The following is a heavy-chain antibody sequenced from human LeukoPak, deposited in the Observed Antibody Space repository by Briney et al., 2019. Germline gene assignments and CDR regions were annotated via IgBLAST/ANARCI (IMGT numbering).Heavy chain of an antibody. D-gene: IGHD5-24*01. Sequence: SQTLSLTCTVSGGSISSGTFYWSWIRQPAGKGLEWIGRIYSSGSTNYNPSLKSRVTISVDTSKNPFSLKLSSVTAADTAVYYCARDRRWAYYFDYWGQGTLVTVSS. CDR2: IYSSGST. CDR1: GGSISSGTFY. J-gene: IGHJ4*02. CDR3: ARDRRWAYYFDY. V-gene: IGHV4-61*02.